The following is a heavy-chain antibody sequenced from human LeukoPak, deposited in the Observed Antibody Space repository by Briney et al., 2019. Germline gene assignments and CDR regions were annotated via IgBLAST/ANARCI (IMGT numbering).Heavy chain of an antibody. D-gene: IGHD4-23*01. J-gene: IGHJ4*02. CDR3: ASVYDYGGNSDFDR. V-gene: IGHV3-7*01. Sequence: GGSLRLSCTASGFTFTSYWMSWVRQAPGKGLEWVANIKQDGREKFYVDSVKGRFTISRDNAKNSLYLQMSSLRAEDTAVYYCASVYDYGGNSDFDRWGQGTLVTVSS. CDR2: IKQDGREK. CDR1: GFTFTSYW.